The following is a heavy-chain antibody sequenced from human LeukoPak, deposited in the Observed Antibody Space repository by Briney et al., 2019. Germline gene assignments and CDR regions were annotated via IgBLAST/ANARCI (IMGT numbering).Heavy chain of an antibody. CDR2: IYYSGST. CDR3: ARERYYDFWSGSTNWFDP. Sequence: SETLSLTCTVSGGSISSYYWGWIRQPPGKGLEWIGYIYYSGSTNYNPSLKSRVTISVDTSKNQFSLKLSSVTAADTAVYYCARERYYDFWSGSTNWFDPWGQGTLVTVSS. D-gene: IGHD3-3*01. J-gene: IGHJ5*02. CDR1: GGSISSYY. V-gene: IGHV4-59*01.